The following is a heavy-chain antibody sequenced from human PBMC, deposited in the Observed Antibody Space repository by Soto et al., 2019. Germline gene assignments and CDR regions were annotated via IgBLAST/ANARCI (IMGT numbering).Heavy chain of an antibody. CDR1: GFTFSSYG. CDR2: ISYDGSNK. CDR3: ARDYDILTGLLDY. V-gene: IGHV3-30*19. Sequence: GGSLRLSCAASGFTFSSYGMHWVRQAPGKGLEWVAVISYDGSNKYYADSVKGRFTISRDNSRNTLYLQMNSLRAEDTAVYYCARDYDILTGLLDYWGQGXLVTVSS. D-gene: IGHD3-9*01. J-gene: IGHJ4*02.